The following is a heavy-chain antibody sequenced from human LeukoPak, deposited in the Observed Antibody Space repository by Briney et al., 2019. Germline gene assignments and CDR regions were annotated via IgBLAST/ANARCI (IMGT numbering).Heavy chain of an antibody. CDR1: GGTFSSYA. V-gene: IGHV1-69*13. Sequence: GASVKVSCKASGGTFSSYAISWVRQAPGQGLEWMGGIIPIFGTANYAQKFQGRVTITADESTSTAYMELSSLESEDTAEYYCARHSGHSSWYYGLDVWGQGTTVIVSS. J-gene: IGHJ6*02. D-gene: IGHD6-13*01. CDR2: IIPIFGTA. CDR3: ARHSGHSSWYYGLDV.